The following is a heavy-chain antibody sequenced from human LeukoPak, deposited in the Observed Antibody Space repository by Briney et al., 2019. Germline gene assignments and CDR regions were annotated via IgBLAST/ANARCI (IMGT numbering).Heavy chain of an antibody. CDR3: ARLDSSGYYTLDV. CDR1: GGSVSSRSYS. D-gene: IGHD3-22*01. Sequence: SETLSLTCTVSGGSVSSRSYSWGWIRQPPGKGLEWIGGIYYSGSTYYNPSLKSRVTISVDTSKNQFSLKLSSVTAADTAVYYCARLDSSGYYTLDVWGQGTTVTVSS. J-gene: IGHJ6*02. V-gene: IGHV4-39*01. CDR2: IYYSGST.